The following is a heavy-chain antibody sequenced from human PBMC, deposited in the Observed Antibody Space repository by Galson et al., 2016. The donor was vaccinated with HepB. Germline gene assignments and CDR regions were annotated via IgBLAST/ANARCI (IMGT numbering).Heavy chain of an antibody. CDR2: ISHDGGNK. J-gene: IGHJ4*02. Sequence: SLRLSCAASGFTFDSYSMHWVRQAPGKGLEWVAFISHDGGNKQYADSVKGQFSISRDNSKSALYLQMNSLRPQDAAIYYCAREGATYNSDFDYWGQGTLVIVSS. V-gene: IGHV3-30-3*01. CDR3: AREGATYNSDFDY. CDR1: GFTFDSYS. D-gene: IGHD1-1*01.